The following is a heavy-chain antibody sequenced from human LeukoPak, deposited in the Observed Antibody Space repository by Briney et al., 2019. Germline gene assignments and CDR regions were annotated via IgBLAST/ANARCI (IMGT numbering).Heavy chain of an antibody. CDR1: GFTFSSYG. CDR2: ISYDGSNK. Sequence: QPGGSLRLSCAASGFTFSSYGMHWVRQAPGKGLEWVAVISYDGSNKYYADSVKGRFTISRDNSKNTLYLQMNSLRAEDTAVYYCAKDRSWDHYDSEYYFDYWGQGTLVTVSS. CDR3: AKDRSWDHYDSEYYFDY. V-gene: IGHV3-30*18. D-gene: IGHD3-3*01. J-gene: IGHJ4*02.